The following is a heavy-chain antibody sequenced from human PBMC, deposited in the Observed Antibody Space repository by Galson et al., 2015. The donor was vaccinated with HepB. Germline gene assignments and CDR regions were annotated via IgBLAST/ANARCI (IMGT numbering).Heavy chain of an antibody. CDR1: GYTFTGYY. V-gene: IGHV1-2*02. CDR3: ARDGFRWNYAPRGYYYYYMDV. Sequence: SVKVSCKASGYTFTGYYMHWVRQAPGQGLEWMGWINPNSGGTNYAQKFQGRVTMTRDTSISTAYMELSRLRSDDTAVYYCARDGFRWNYAPRGYYYYYMDVWGKGTTVTVSS. J-gene: IGHJ6*03. CDR2: INPNSGGT. D-gene: IGHD1-7*01.